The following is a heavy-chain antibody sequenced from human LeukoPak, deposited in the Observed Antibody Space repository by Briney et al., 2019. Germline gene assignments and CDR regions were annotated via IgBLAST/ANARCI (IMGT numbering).Heavy chain of an antibody. CDR1: GYTFTGYY. D-gene: IGHD5-12*01. J-gene: IGHJ4*02. Sequence: ASVKVSCKASGYTFTGYYMHWVRQAPGQGLEWMGWINPNSGSTNYAQKLQGRVTMTTDTSTSTAYMELRSLRSDDTAVYYCAREYSGYDSVYWGQGTLVTVSS. V-gene: IGHV1-2*02. CDR2: INPNSGST. CDR3: AREYSGYDSVY.